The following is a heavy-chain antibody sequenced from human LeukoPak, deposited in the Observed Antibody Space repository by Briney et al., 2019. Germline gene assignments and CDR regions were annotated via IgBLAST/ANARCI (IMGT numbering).Heavy chain of an antibody. CDR3: ARGLNSYGYYFDY. CDR1: GFTVSSNY. CDR2: IYSGGST. J-gene: IGHJ4*02. D-gene: IGHD5-18*01. Sequence: PGGSLRLSCAASGFTVSSNYMSWVRQAPGKGLEWVSVIYSGGSTYYADSVKGRFTISRDNSKNTLYLQMNSLRAEDTAVYYCARGLNSYGYYFDYWGQETLVTVSS. V-gene: IGHV3-53*01.